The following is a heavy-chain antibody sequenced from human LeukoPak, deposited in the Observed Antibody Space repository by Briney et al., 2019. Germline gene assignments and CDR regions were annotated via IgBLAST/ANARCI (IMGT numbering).Heavy chain of an antibody. CDR2: ISSSGSAI. CDR3: ARGGSLGY. J-gene: IGHJ4*02. Sequence: PGGSLSLSCAPSGFTFSSYEMNWVRQAPGRGLEWVSKISSSGSAIYYADSVKGRFTISRDNAKSSLYLQMNSLRGEDTAVYYCARGGSLGYWGQGTLVTVSS. V-gene: IGHV3-48*03. D-gene: IGHD6-19*01. CDR1: GFTFSSYE.